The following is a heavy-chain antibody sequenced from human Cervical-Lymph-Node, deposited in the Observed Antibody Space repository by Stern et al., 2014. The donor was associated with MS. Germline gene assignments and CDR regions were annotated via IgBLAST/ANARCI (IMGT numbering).Heavy chain of an antibody. CDR1: GFTVSNNY. Sequence: MQLVQSGGGLIQPGGSLRLSCAAPGFTVSNNYMSWVRQAPGKGLEWVSLIYTDDSTYYAGSGKGRFTISRAGSKNKLFLQMNSLRAEDTAVYYCARAIFGVNTAAMAPDAFDTWGQGTMVTVSS. J-gene: IGHJ3*02. D-gene: IGHD3-3*01. V-gene: IGHV3-53*01. CDR3: ARAIFGVNTAAMAPDAFDT. CDR2: IYTDDST.